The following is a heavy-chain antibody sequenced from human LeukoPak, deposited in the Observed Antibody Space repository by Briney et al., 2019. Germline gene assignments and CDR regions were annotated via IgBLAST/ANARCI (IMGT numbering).Heavy chain of an antibody. CDR1: GFTLSSYW. V-gene: IGHV3-74*01. D-gene: IGHD1-14*01. J-gene: IGHJ3*02. CDR3: TRDWRNMASDI. Sequence: GGSLRLSCAASGFTLSSYWMHWVRQAPGQGLVWVSRIISDGSSISYADSVKGRFTISRDNAKNTLYLQMNSLRAEDTAVYYCTRDWRNMASDIWGRGTMVTVSS. CDR2: IISDGSSI.